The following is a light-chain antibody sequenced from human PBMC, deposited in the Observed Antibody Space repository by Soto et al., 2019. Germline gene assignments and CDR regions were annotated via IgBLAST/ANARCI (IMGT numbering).Light chain of an antibody. CDR2: KAS. CDR3: QQYNSYPWT. V-gene: IGKV1-5*03. CDR1: QSISSW. Sequence: DIQMTQSPSTLSASVGDRVTITCRASQSISSWLAWYQQKPGKAPKLLIYKASSLESGVPSRVSGSGSGTEFTLTISSLQPDDFANYYCQQYNSYPWTFGRGTKVEIK. J-gene: IGKJ1*01.